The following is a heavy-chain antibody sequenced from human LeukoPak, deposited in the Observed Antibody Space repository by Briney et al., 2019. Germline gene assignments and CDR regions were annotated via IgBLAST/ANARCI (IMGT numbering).Heavy chain of an antibody. Sequence: GASVKVSLKASGYNFTSYGISWVRQAPGQGLEWMGWIRAYNGNTNYAQKLQGRVTMTEDTSTDTAYMELSSLRSEDTAVYYCATVLGDSSSWQTHFDYWGQGTLVTVS. CDR2: IRAYNGNT. D-gene: IGHD6-13*01. CDR1: GYNFTSYG. J-gene: IGHJ4*02. V-gene: IGHV1-18*01. CDR3: ATVLGDSSSWQTHFDY.